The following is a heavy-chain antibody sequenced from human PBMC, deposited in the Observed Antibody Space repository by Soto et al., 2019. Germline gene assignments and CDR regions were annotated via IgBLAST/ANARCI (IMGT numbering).Heavy chain of an antibody. Sequence: EVQLLESGGGLVQPGGSLRLSCAVSGFTFSSHAMSWVRQAPGKGLECVSSITGSGDSTYYADSVKGRFTISRDKSKSPRYLQMNSLRAEDTVVYYCAKELQFSGWLSGQTFDYWGQGTQVNVSS. CDR3: AKELQFSGWLSGQTFDY. CDR1: GFTFSSHA. V-gene: IGHV3-23*01. CDR2: ITGSGDST. J-gene: IGHJ4*02. D-gene: IGHD6-19*01.